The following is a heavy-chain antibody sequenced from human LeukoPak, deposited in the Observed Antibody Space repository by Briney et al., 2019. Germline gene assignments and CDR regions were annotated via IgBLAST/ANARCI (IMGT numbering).Heavy chain of an antibody. Sequence: GGSLRLSCAASGFTFSSYAMSWVRQAPGKGQEWVSAISGSGGSTYYADSVKGRFTISRDNSKNTLYLQMNSLRAEDTAVYYCAKGHSGSYLFDYWGQGTLVTVSS. CDR2: ISGSGGST. CDR1: GFTFSSYA. J-gene: IGHJ4*02. D-gene: IGHD1-26*01. CDR3: AKGHSGSYLFDY. V-gene: IGHV3-23*01.